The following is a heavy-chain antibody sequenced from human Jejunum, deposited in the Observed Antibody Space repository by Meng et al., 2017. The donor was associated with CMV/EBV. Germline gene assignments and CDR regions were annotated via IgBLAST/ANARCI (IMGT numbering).Heavy chain of an antibody. V-gene: IGHV3-23*03. J-gene: IGHJ3*02. CDR2: FYSGGRST. D-gene: IGHD3-22*01. CDR1: GFAFTSYA. CDR3: ANNYYDISAYDAFDI. Sequence: GFAFTSYAMSWVRQAPGKGLEWVSVFYSGGRSTYYADSVKGRFTISRDNSKNTLYLQMNSLRADDSAVYYCANNYYDISAYDAFDIWGQGTMVTVSS.